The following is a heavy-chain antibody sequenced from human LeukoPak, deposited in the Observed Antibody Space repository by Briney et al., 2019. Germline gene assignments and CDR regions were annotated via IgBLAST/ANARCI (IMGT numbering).Heavy chain of an antibody. D-gene: IGHD4-17*01. J-gene: IGHJ4*02. CDR3: AREYGDPRLRYFDY. CDR2: INNNGYTT. V-gene: IGHV3-74*01. Sequence: GGSLRLSCAASGFTFSSYWMHWVRQAPGKGLVWVSRINNNGYTTNYADSVKGRFTISRDNAKNSLYLQMNSLRAEDTAVYYCAREYGDPRLRYFDYWGQGTLVTVSS. CDR1: GFTFSSYW.